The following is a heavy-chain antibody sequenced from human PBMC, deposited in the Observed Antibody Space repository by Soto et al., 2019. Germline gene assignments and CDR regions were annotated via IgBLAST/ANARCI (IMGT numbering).Heavy chain of an antibody. CDR1: GYTFTDYA. D-gene: IGHD5-18*01. V-gene: IGHV1-3*01. Sequence: HVELVQSGADVKKPGASVTISCKASGYTFTDYALHWVRQAPGQRLEWMGWMKAGVGNTLYSQKFQGRITITRDTSASTAYMELNSLKSEDTAIYYCARDTGYTFGSLNYWGPGTLVTVSS. CDR2: MKAGVGNT. CDR3: ARDTGYTFGSLNY. J-gene: IGHJ4*02.